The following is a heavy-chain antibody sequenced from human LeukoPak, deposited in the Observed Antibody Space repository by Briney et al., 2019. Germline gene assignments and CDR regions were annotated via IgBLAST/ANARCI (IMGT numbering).Heavy chain of an antibody. J-gene: IGHJ4*02. V-gene: IGHV4-59*12. CDR3: AREDYDSSGYFDY. CDR2: IYYSGST. Sequence: SETLSLTCTVSGGSINDYFWSWIRQPPGKGLEWIGYIYYSGSTNYNPSLKSRVTISVDTSKNQFSLKLSSMTAADTAVYYCAREDYDSSGYFDYWGQGTLVTVSS. CDR1: GGSINDYF. D-gene: IGHD3-22*01.